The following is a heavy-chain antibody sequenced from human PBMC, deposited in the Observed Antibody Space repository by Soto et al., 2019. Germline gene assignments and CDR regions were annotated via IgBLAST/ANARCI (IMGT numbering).Heavy chain of an antibody. J-gene: IGHJ1*01. D-gene: IGHD6-13*01. CDR1: GYTFTSHG. CDR2: ISAYNGNT. Sequence: GASVKVSWKAPGYTFTSHGIHWVRQAPGQGLEWMGWISAYNGNTNYAQKLQGRVTMTRDTSTSTAYMELRSLRSDDTAVYYCARERDDSRWSSAENLHHWGQGTLVTVSS. CDR3: ARERDDSRWSSAENLHH. V-gene: IGHV1-18*01.